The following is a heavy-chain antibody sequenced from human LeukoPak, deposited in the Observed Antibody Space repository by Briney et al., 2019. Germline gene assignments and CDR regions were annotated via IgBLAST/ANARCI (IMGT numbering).Heavy chain of an antibody. CDR3: ARVTFLSSSWSGYYYYMDV. CDR1: GFIFDDYG. CDR2: IHWKSGST. Sequence: PGGSLRLSCVVSGFIFDDYGISWVRQAPGKGLEWVSRIHWKSGSTGYVDSVKGRFTISRDNAKNSLYLQMNSLRAEDTAVYYCARVTFLSSSWSGYYYYMDVWGKGTTVTVSS. J-gene: IGHJ6*03. D-gene: IGHD6-13*01. V-gene: IGHV3-20*04.